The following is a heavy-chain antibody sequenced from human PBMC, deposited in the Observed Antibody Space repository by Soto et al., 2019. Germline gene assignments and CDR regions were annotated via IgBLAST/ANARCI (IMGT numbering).Heavy chain of an antibody. CDR2: ISGSGGST. J-gene: IGHJ4*02. Sequence: PGGSLRLSCAASGFTFSSYAMSWVRQAPGKGLEWVSAISGSGGSTYYADSVKGRFTISRDNSKNTLYLQMNSLRAEDTAVYYCAKDPLAWPDIVVVPAAMPYFDYWGQGTLVTVSS. CDR3: AKDPLAWPDIVVVPAAMPYFDY. V-gene: IGHV3-23*01. CDR1: GFTFSSYA. D-gene: IGHD2-2*01.